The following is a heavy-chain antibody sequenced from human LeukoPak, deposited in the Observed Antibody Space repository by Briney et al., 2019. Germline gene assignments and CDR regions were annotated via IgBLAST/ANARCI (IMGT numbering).Heavy chain of an antibody. CDR2: ISSSDNTK. CDR1: GFTFSDYY. D-gene: IGHD3-22*01. V-gene: IGHV3-11*04. CDR3: ARDLSYYYDSSDDY. Sequence: PGGSLRLSCAASGFTFSDYYMTWIRQAPGKGLEWVSHISSSDNTKYYADSVKGRFTISRDNAKNSLYLQMNSLRAEDTAVYYCARDLSYYYDSSDDYWGQGTLVTVSS. J-gene: IGHJ4*02.